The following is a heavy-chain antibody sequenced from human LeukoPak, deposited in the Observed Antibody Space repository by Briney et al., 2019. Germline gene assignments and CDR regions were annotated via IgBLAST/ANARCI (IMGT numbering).Heavy chain of an antibody. J-gene: IGHJ5*02. CDR1: GFTFSDYG. CDR3: AAYYYDSSGYYYRWYWFDP. CDR2: IWPDGSNK. D-gene: IGHD3-22*01. Sequence: GGSLRLSCETSGFTFSDYGIHWVRQAPGKGLEWVAVIWPDGSNKHYADSVRGRFTISRDDSKNTLYLQMNSLRAEDTAVYYCAAYYYDSSGYYYRWYWFDPWGQGTLVTVSS. V-gene: IGHV3-33*01.